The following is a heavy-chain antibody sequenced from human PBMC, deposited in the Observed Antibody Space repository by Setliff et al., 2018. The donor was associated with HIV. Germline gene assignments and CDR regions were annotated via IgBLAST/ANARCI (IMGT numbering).Heavy chain of an antibody. CDR3: ARGQFRLRPDSLDL. Sequence: GGSLRLSCEGSGFTFSVYGMHWVRQAPGKGLEWVAVIWYDGGRKHYADSVKGRFTISRDDSNNTLYLQLNSLRAEDTAIYYCARGQFRLRPDSLDLWDQGTLVTVSS. J-gene: IGHJ3*01. CDR2: IWYDGGRK. D-gene: IGHD2-21*01. CDR1: GFTFSVYG. V-gene: IGHV3-33*01.